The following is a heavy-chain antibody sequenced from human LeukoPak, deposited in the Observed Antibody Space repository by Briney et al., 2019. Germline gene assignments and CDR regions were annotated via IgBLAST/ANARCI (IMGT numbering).Heavy chain of an antibody. CDR3: ARQRAARPKNYYYYYMDV. Sequence: SETLSLTCTVSGGSISSYYWSWIRQPPGKGLEWIGYIYTSGSTNYNPSLKSRVTISVDTSKNQFSLKLSSVTAADTAVYYCARQRAARPKNYYYYYMDVWGKGTTVTVSS. CDR2: IYTSGST. D-gene: IGHD6-6*01. CDR1: GGSISSYY. V-gene: IGHV4-4*09. J-gene: IGHJ6*03.